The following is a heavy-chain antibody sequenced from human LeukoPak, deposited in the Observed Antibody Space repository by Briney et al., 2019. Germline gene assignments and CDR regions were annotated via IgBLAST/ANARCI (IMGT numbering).Heavy chain of an antibody. CDR3: ARDLALLLDI. J-gene: IGHJ3*02. Sequence: SETLSLTCAVYGGSFSGYYWSWIRQPPGKGLEWIGEINHSGSTNYNPSLKSRVTISVDTSKNQFSLKLSSVTAADTAVYYCARDLALLLDIWGQGTMVTVSS. CDR2: INHSGST. V-gene: IGHV4-34*01. CDR1: GGSFSGYY.